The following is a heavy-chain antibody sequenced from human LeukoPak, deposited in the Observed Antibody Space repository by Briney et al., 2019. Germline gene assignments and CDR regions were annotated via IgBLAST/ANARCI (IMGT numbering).Heavy chain of an antibody. CDR1: GGSISSGNYY. Sequence: PSETLSLTCTVSGGSISSGNYYWSWIRQHPGKGLEWIGYIYYSGSTYYTPSLKSRVTISVNTSKNQFSLNLSSMTAADTAVYYRARRPGDRGGYHFDYWGQGALVTVSS. V-gene: IGHV4-31*03. J-gene: IGHJ4*02. D-gene: IGHD3-22*01. CDR3: ARRPGDRGGYHFDY. CDR2: IYYSGST.